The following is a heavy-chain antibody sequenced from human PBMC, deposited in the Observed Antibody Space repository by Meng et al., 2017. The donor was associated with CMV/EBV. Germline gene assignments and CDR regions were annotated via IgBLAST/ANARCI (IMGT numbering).Heavy chain of an antibody. CDR2: IYYSGIT. CDR1: GGSISSSNYY. Sequence: SETLSLTCTVSGGSISSSNYYWGWIRQPPGRGLEWIGSIYYSGITYYNPSLKSRVTISVDTSKNQFSLKLNSVTAADTAVYYCARDRVPWFDPWGRGILVTVSS. D-gene: IGHD3-10*01. CDR3: ARDRVPWFDP. V-gene: IGHV4-39*07. J-gene: IGHJ5*02.